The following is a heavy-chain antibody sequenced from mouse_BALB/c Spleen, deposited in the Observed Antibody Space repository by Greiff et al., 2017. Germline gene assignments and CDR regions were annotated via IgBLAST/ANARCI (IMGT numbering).Heavy chain of an antibody. J-gene: IGHJ3*01. Sequence: VMLVESGAELVRPGTSVKVSCKASGYAFTNYLIEWVKQRPGQGLEWIGVINPGSGGTNYNEKFKGKATLTADKSSSTAYMQLSSLTSDDSAVYFCAREGLAYWGQGTLVTVSA. CDR2: INPGSGGT. V-gene: IGHV1-54*03. CDR3: AREGLAY. CDR1: GYAFTNYL.